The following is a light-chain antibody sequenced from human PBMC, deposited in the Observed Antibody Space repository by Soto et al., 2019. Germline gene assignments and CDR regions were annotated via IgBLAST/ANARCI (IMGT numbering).Light chain of an antibody. CDR3: AAWDGSLKGYV. Sequence: QSVLTPPPSPSGTPGQRVTISCSGSSSNIGSNTVNWYQHLPGTAPKLLIYSNNQRPSGVPDRFSGSKSGTSASLAVSGLQSEDEADYYCAAWDGSLKGYVFGTGTKLTVL. CDR1: SSNIGSNT. J-gene: IGLJ1*01. CDR2: SNN. V-gene: IGLV1-44*01.